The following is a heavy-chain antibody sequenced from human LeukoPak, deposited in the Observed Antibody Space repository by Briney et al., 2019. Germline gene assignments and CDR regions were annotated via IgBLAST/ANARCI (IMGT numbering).Heavy chain of an antibody. Sequence: ASVKVSCKASGYTFTGYYMHWVRQAPGQGLEWMGWINPNSGGTNYAQKFQGRVTMTRDTSISTAYMELSRLRSDDTAVYYCARSYGDYANYYYYYMDVWGKGTTVTVSS. CDR1: GYTFTGYY. J-gene: IGHJ6*03. D-gene: IGHD4-17*01. CDR2: INPNSGGT. CDR3: ARSYGDYANYYYYYMDV. V-gene: IGHV1-2*02.